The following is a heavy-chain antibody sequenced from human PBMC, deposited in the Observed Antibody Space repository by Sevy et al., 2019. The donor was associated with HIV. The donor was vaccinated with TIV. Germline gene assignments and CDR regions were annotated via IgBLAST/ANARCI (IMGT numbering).Heavy chain of an antibody. D-gene: IGHD6-19*01. Sequence: GGSLRLSCAASGFTISRYGMHWVRQAPGKGLEWVAVIWYDGSNKYYADSVKGRFTISRDNSKNTLYLQMNSLRAEDTAVYYCARSGYSSGWLYYFDYWGQGTLVTVSS. CDR3: ARSGYSSGWLYYFDY. CDR1: GFTISRYG. J-gene: IGHJ4*02. V-gene: IGHV3-33*01. CDR2: IWYDGSNK.